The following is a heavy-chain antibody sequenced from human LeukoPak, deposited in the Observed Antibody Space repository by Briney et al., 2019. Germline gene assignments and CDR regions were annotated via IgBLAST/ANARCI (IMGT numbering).Heavy chain of an antibody. J-gene: IGHJ4*02. V-gene: IGHV4-34*01. Sequence: SETLSLTCAVYGGSFSGYYWSWIRQPPGKGLEWIGEINHSGSTNYNPSLKGRVTISVDTSKNQFSLKLSSVTAADTAVYYCARQGPGYGSGSYYYWGQGTLVTVSS. CDR2: INHSGST. CDR1: GGSFSGYY. CDR3: ARQGPGYGSGSYYY. D-gene: IGHD3-10*01.